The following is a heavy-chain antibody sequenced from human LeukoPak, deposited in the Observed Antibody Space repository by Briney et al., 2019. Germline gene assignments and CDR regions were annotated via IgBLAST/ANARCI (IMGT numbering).Heavy chain of an antibody. CDR2: IYYSGST. V-gene: IGHV4-59*12. CDR3: ARGSGYCSGGSYNYFDY. J-gene: IGHJ4*02. CDR1: GGSISSYY. D-gene: IGHD2-15*01. Sequence: SETLSLTCTVSGGSISSYYWSWIRQPPGKGLEWIGYIYYSGSTNYNPSLKSRVTISVDTSKNQFSLKLSSVTAADTAVYYCARGSGYCSGGSYNYFDYWGQGTLVTVSS.